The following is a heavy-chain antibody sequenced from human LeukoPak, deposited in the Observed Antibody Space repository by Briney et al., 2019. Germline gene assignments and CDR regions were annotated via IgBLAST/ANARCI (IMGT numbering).Heavy chain of an antibody. CDR1: GYSFTNYW. Sequence: GESLKISCMGSGYSFTNYWIGWVRQVPGSGLEWMGAIYPSDSDTRYSPSFQGQVTISADKSIDTAYLQWSSLKALDTAMYYCARQRDSGFDFDSWGQGTLVTVSS. CDR3: ARQRDSGFDFDS. D-gene: IGHD5-12*01. CDR2: IYPSDSDT. J-gene: IGHJ4*02. V-gene: IGHV5-51*01.